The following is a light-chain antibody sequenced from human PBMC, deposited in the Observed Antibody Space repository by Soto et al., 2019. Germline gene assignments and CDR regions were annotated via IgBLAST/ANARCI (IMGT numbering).Light chain of an antibody. Sequence: DIVLTQSPGTLSLSPGERATLSCRTSQSVNSNFLAWYQQKPGQAPRLLVYGSSTRAAGVPDRFSGSGSGTDFTLTISRLEPEDFAVYYCQQYGRSRLLYTFGQGTKLGVK. CDR2: GSS. CDR1: QSVNSNF. V-gene: IGKV3-20*01. CDR3: QQYGRSRLLYT. J-gene: IGKJ2*01.